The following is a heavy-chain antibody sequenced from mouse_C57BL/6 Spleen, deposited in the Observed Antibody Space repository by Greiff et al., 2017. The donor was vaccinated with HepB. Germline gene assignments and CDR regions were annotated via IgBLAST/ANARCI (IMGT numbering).Heavy chain of an antibody. Sequence: EVQRVESGPGLVKPSQSLSLTCSVTGYSITSGYYWNWIRQFPGNKLEWMGYISYDGSNNYNPSLKNRISITRDTSKNQFFLKLNSVTTEDTATYYCAILDGYYDYAMDYWGQGTSVTVSS. J-gene: IGHJ4*01. CDR2: ISYDGSN. V-gene: IGHV3-6*01. D-gene: IGHD2-3*01. CDR1: GYSITSGYY. CDR3: AILDGYYDYAMDY.